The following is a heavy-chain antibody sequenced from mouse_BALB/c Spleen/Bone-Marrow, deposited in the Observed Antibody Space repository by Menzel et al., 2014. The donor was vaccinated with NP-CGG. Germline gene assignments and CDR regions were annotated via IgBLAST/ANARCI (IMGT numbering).Heavy chain of an antibody. J-gene: IGHJ3*01. V-gene: IGHV14-3*02. CDR1: GFNIKDTY. Sequence: VQLQQSGAELVKPGASVKLSCTASGFNIKDTYMHWVKQRPEQGLEWIGRIDPANGNTKYDPKFQGKATITADTSSNTAYLQLSSLTSEDTAVYYRASYYYGSSRFAYWGQGTLVTVPA. CDR3: ASYYYGSSRFAY. D-gene: IGHD1-1*01. CDR2: IDPANGNT.